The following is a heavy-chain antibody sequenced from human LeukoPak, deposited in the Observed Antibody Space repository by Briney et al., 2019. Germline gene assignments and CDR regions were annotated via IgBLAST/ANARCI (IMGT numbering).Heavy chain of an antibody. CDR1: GYTFTAYY. J-gene: IGHJ4*02. CDR2: IKANSGGT. CDR3: ARVDGSAATGGD. V-gene: IGHV1-2*02. D-gene: IGHD1-1*01. Sequence: GASVKVSFKASGYTFTAYYIHWVRQAPGQGLEWMGLIKANSGGTIYAQMFQGRVTMTRDTSISTAYMELSRLTSDDTAVYYCARVDGSAATGGDWGQGTLVTVSS.